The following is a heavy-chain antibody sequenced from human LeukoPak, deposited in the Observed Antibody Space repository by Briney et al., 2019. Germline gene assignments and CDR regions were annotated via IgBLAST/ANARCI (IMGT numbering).Heavy chain of an antibody. CDR2: IIPIFGTA. Sequence: SVKVSCKASGGTFSSYAISWVRQAPGQGLEWMGGIIPIFGTANYAQKFQGRVTITMDESTSTAYMELSSLRSEDTAVYYCARVRSGSYSRYYFDYWGQGTLVTVSS. V-gene: IGHV1-69*05. D-gene: IGHD1-26*01. CDR3: ARVRSGSYSRYYFDY. J-gene: IGHJ4*02. CDR1: GGTFSSYA.